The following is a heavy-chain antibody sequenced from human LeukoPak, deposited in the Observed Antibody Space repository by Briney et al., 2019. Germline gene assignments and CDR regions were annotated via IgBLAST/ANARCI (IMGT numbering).Heavy chain of an antibody. CDR2: ISQDGNIK. CDR1: GLTFSSQT. Sequence: GGSLRLSCEVSGLTFSSQTMHWLRQAPGKGLEWVAVISQDGNIKKKADSVEGRFTISRDNSKNTLYLQMNSLRVEDTGVYYCTRDGGATPDFDYWGQGTLVTVSS. J-gene: IGHJ4*02. V-gene: IGHV3-30-3*01. D-gene: IGHD3-16*01. CDR3: TRDGGATPDFDY.